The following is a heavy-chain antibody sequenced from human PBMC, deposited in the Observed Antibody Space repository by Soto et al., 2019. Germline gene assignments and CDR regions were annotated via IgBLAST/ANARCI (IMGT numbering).Heavy chain of an antibody. Sequence: EMRLLESGGGLVRPGGSLRLSCAASGFTFSRHGMSWVRQTPGKGLEWVATIDNSGARTHYADSVEGRFSISRDNSWSTMDLQMNSLTTDDTAVYYCVSWIFEHFDLWGQGTLVTVSS. CDR2: IDNSGART. J-gene: IGHJ4*02. CDR1: GFTFSRHG. V-gene: IGHV3-23*01. CDR3: VSWIFEHFDL. D-gene: IGHD3-3*01.